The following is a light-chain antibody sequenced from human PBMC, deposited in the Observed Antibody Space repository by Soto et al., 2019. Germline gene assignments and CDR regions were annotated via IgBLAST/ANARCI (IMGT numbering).Light chain of an antibody. Sequence: QSALTQPASVSGSPGQSITISCTGTSSDLGTYNYVSWYQQHPGKAPKLMIYEVSNRPSGVSNRFSGSKSGNTASLTISGLQAEDEADYYCSSYSITPTLVFGTGTKVTVL. CDR2: EVS. CDR1: SSDLGTYNY. J-gene: IGLJ1*01. V-gene: IGLV2-14*01. CDR3: SSYSITPTLV.